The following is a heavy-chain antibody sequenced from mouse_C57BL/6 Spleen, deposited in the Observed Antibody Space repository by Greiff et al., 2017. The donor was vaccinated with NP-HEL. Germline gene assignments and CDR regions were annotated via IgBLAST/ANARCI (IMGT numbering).Heavy chain of an antibody. CDR2: INPNNGGT. Sequence: EVQLQQSGPELVKPGASVKISCKASGYTFTDYYMNWVKQSHGKSLEWIGDINPNNGGTSYNQKFKGKATLTVDKSSSTAYMELRSLTSEDSAVYYCAREIYYDYPWFAYWGQRTLVTVSA. V-gene: IGHV1-26*01. CDR3: AREIYYDYPWFAY. J-gene: IGHJ3*01. D-gene: IGHD2-4*01. CDR1: GYTFTDYY.